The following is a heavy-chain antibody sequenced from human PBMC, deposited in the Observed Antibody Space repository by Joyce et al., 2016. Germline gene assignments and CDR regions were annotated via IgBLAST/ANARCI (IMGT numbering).Heavy chain of an antibody. CDR3: ARYHSDSSGPFDY. J-gene: IGHJ4*02. CDR1: GGTFSSYA. CDR2: IIGIFGTA. D-gene: IGHD3-22*01. Sequence: QVQLVQSGAEMKKPGSSVKVSCKASGGTFSSYAISWVRQAPGQGLGWMGGIIGIFGTADYAQKFQGRLTITADESTSTAYMELSSLRSDDTAVYYCARYHSDSSGPFDYWGQGTLVTVSS. V-gene: IGHV1-69*01.